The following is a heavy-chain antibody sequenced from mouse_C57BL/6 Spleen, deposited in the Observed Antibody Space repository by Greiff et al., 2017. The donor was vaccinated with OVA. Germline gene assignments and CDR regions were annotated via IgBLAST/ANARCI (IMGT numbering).Heavy chain of an antibody. V-gene: IGHV1-55*01. CDR3: ARVYGSSHYYAMDY. CDR2: IYPGSGST. CDR1: GYTFTSYW. J-gene: IGHJ4*01. Sequence: VQLQQPGAELVKPGASVKMSCKASGYTFTSYWITWVKQRPGQGLEWIGDIYPGSGSTNYNEKFKSKATLTVDTSSSTAYMQLSSLTSEDSAVYYCARVYGSSHYYAMDYWGQGTSVTVSS. D-gene: IGHD1-1*01.